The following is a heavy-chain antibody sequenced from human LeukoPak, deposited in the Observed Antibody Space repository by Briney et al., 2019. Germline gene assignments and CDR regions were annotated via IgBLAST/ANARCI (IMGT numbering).Heavy chain of an antibody. V-gene: IGHV3-30*04. Sequence: GGSLTLSCAASGFTFSSYAMHWVRQAPGKGLEWVAVISYDGSNKYYADSVEGRFTNSRDNSKNALYLQITSLRAEDTAVYYCAKKVAPTGTPYFDYWGQGTLVTVSS. CDR3: AKKVAPTGTPYFDY. D-gene: IGHD6-13*01. J-gene: IGHJ4*02. CDR1: GFTFSSYA. CDR2: ISYDGSNK.